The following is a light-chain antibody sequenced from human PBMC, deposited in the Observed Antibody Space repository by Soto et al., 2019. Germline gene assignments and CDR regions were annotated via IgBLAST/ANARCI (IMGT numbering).Light chain of an antibody. CDR1: SSNVGSNT. Sequence: QSVLTQPPSVSGPPGQRVTISCSGSSSNVGSNTVHWYQQVPGTAPKLLIFNNNQRPSGVPDRFSGSTSGTSASLAISGLQSEDESDYYCATWDDSLNAYVFGTGTKLTVL. CDR2: NNN. CDR3: ATWDDSLNAYV. J-gene: IGLJ1*01. V-gene: IGLV1-44*01.